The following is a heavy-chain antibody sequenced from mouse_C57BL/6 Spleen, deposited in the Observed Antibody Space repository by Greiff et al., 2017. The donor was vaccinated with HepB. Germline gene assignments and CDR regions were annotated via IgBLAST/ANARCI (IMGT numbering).Heavy chain of an antibody. V-gene: IGHV5-9*01. CDR1: GFTFSSYT. D-gene: IGHD2-4*01. CDR3: ARQRYYDYAPDAMDY. CDR2: ISGGGGNT. J-gene: IGHJ4*01. Sequence: EVKVVESGGGLVKPGGSLKLSCAASGFTFSSYTMSWVRQTPEKRLEWVATISGGGGNTYYPDSVKGRFTISRDNAKNTLYLQMSSLRSEDTALYYCARQRYYDYAPDAMDYWGQGTSVTVSS.